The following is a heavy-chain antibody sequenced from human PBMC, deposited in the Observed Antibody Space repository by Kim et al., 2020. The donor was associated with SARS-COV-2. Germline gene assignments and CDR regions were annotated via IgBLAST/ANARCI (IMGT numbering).Heavy chain of an antibody. CDR3: ARESVVRGAPADY. V-gene: IGHV4-31*02. D-gene: IGHD3-10*01. J-gene: IGHJ4*02. Sequence: YTPALKSRVNISVDTSKNQFSLKLTSVTAADTAVYYCARESVVRGAPADYWGQGTLVTVSS.